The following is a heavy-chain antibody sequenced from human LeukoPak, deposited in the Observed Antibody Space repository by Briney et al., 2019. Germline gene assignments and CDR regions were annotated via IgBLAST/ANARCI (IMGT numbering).Heavy chain of an antibody. V-gene: IGHV3-48*03. D-gene: IGHD4-17*01. J-gene: IGHJ2*01. CDR2: ISSSGSTI. CDR3: ARVGSETTSWYFDL. Sequence: GGSLRLSCAASGFTFSSYEMNWVRQAPGKGLEWVSYISSSGSTIYYADSVKGRFTISRDNSKNTLYLQMNSLRVEDTAVYYCARVGSETTSWYFDLWGRGTLVTGSS. CDR1: GFTFSSYE.